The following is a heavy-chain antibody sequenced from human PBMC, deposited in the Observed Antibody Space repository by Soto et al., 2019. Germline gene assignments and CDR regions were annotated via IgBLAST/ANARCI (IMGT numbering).Heavy chain of an antibody. D-gene: IGHD2-21*02. J-gene: IGHJ4*02. Sequence: SETLSLTCTVSGESISSTSYYCGWIRQPPGKGLEWIGSIYYSGRTYYNPSFKSRVTISIDTSKNQFSLKLSSVTATDTAVYYCARQRTTVVTQAYFDHWGQGALVTVS. CDR3: ARQRTTVVTQAYFDH. CDR2: IYYSGRT. CDR1: GESISSTSYY. V-gene: IGHV4-39*01.